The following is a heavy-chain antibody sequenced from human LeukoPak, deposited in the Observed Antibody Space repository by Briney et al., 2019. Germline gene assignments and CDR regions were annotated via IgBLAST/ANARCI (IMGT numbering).Heavy chain of an antibody. D-gene: IGHD2-2*01. CDR2: IIPIFGTA. CDR3: ARGYCSSTSCFHYYYYYGMDV. J-gene: IGHJ6*02. Sequence: ASVKVSCKASGGTFSSYAISWVRQAPGQGLEWMGGIIPIFGTANYAQKFQGRVTITADESTSTAYMELISLRSEDTAVYYCARGYCSSTSCFHYYYYYGMDVWGQGTTVTVSS. V-gene: IGHV1-69*13. CDR1: GGTFSSYA.